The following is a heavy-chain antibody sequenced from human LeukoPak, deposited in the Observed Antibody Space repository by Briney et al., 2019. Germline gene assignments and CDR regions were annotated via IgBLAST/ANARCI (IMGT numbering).Heavy chain of an antibody. CDR2: ISTSGSTI. Sequence: PGGSLRLSCVASGFTFSSYGMNWVRQAPGKGLEWVSCISTSGSTIYYAGSVKGRFTISRDNARNSLYLQMNSLRVEDTAVYYCARDLVGDVWGQGTTVTVSS. J-gene: IGHJ6*02. CDR1: GFTFSSYG. CDR3: ARDLVGDV. V-gene: IGHV3-48*03. D-gene: IGHD6-6*01.